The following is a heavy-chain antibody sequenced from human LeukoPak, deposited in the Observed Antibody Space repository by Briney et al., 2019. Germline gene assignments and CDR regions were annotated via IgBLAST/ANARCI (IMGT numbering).Heavy chain of an antibody. CDR1: GYTFTSYG. D-gene: IGHD4-11*01. CDR2: ISAYNGNT. CDR3: ARDRAWAFTVGYYYYYYMDV. Sequence: ASVKVSCKASGYTFTSYGISWVRQAPGQGREWMGRISAYNGNTNYAQKLQGRVTMTTDTSTSTAYMELRSLRSDDTAVYYCARDRAWAFTVGYYYYYYMDVWGKVTTVTVSS. J-gene: IGHJ6*03. V-gene: IGHV1-18*01.